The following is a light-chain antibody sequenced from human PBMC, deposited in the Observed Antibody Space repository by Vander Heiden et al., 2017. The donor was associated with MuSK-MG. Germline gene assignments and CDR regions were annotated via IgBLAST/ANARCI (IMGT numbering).Light chain of an antibody. CDR2: AAS. CDR3: QQCYSTLRT. Sequence: DIQMTQSPSSLSASVGDRVTITCRASQSISSYLNWYQQKPGKAPKLLIYAASSLQSGVPSRFSGSGSGTDFTLTISSLQPEDFATYYCQQCYSTLRTFGQGTKVEIK. CDR1: QSISSY. J-gene: IGKJ1*01. V-gene: IGKV1-39*01.